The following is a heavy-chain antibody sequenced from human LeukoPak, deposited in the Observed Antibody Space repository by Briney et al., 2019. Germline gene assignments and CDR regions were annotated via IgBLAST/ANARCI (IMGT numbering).Heavy chain of an antibody. CDR1: GGSISSYY. V-gene: IGHV4-59*01. Sequence: SETLSLTCTVSGGSISSYYWSWIRQPPGKGLGWIGYIYYSGNTNYNPSLKSRVTISADTSKNQLSLKVTSVTAADTAVYYCAREDCSGGSCYGGFDCWGQGTLVTVSS. J-gene: IGHJ4*02. CDR3: AREDCSGGSCYGGFDC. CDR2: IYYSGNT. D-gene: IGHD2-15*01.